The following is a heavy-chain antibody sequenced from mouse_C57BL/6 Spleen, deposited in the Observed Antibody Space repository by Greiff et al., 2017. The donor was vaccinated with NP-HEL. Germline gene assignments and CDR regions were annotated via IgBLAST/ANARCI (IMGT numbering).Heavy chain of an antibody. V-gene: IGHV1-4*01. CDR1: GYTFTSYT. Sequence: VQLQQSGAELARPGASVKMSCKASGYTFTSYTMHWVKQRPGQGLEWIGYINPSSGYTKYNQKFKDKATLTADKSSSTAYMQLSSLTSEDSAVYYWASPYYGSSNWYFDVWGTGTTVTVSS. CDR3: ASPYYGSSNWYFDV. D-gene: IGHD1-1*01. J-gene: IGHJ1*03. CDR2: INPSSGYT.